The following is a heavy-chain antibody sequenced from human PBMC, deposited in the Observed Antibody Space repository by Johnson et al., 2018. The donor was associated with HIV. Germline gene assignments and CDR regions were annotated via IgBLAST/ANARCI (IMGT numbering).Heavy chain of an antibody. CDR1: GFTFSDYY. D-gene: IGHD1-26*01. CDR2: ISSSGSTI. J-gene: IGHJ3*02. Sequence: QVQLVESGGDLVQPGGSLRLSCAASGFTFSDYYMSWIRQAPGKGLEWVSYISSSGSTIYYADSVKGRFTISRDNAKNSLYLQMNSRRAEDTAVYYCARDHWDWVGATDAFDIWGQGTMVTVSS. V-gene: IGHV3-11*04. CDR3: ARDHWDWVGATDAFDI.